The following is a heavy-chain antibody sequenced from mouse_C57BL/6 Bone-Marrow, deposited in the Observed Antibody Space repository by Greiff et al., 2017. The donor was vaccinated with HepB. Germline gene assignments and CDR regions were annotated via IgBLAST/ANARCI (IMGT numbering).Heavy chain of an antibody. CDR3: ARSHYYYGSSYYAMDY. D-gene: IGHD1-1*01. V-gene: IGHV1-53*01. CDR1: GYTFTSYW. CDR2: INPSNGGT. J-gene: IGHJ4*01. Sequence: QVQLQQPGTELVKPGASVKLSCKASGYTFTSYWMHWVNQRPGQGLEWIGNINPSNGGTNYNEKFKSKATLTVDKSSSTAYMQLSSLTSEDSAVYYCARSHYYYGSSYYAMDYWGQGTSVTVSS.